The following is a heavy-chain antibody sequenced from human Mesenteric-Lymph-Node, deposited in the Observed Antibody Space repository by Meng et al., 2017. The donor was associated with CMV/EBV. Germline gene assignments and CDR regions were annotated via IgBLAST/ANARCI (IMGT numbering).Heavy chain of an antibody. J-gene: IGHJ4*02. CDR2: INHSGST. CDR1: GGSFSGYY. D-gene: IGHD4-23*01. V-gene: IGHV4-34*01. Sequence: QGQLQQWGAGLLKPSETLSLTFTVYGGSFSGYYWSWIRQPPGKGLEWIGEINHSGSTNYNPSLKSRVTISVDTSKNQFPLKLSSVTAADTAVYYCARHQRWLKSEGGFDYWGQGTLVTVSS. CDR3: ARHQRWLKSEGGFDY.